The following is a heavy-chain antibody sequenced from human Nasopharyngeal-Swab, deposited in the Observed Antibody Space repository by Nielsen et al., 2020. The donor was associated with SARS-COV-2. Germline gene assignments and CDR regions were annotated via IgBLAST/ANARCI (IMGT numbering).Heavy chain of an antibody. CDR1: GFTFSNAW. Sequence: GESLKISCAASGFTFSNAWMSWVRQAPGKGLEWVGRIKSKTDGGTTDYAAPVKGRFTISRDDSNNTLYMQMNSLKTEDTAVYYCTTDSKRLRQWLVLDYYYMDVWGKGTTVTVSS. CDR3: TTDSKRLRQWLVLDYYYMDV. V-gene: IGHV3-15*01. CDR2: IKSKTDGGTT. J-gene: IGHJ6*03. D-gene: IGHD6-19*01.